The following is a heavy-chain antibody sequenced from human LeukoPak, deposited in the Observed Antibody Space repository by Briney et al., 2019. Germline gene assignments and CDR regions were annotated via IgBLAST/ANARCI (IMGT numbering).Heavy chain of an antibody. CDR1: GGSFSGYY. V-gene: IGHV4-34*01. Sequence: SSETLSLTCAVYGGSFSGYYWSWIRQPPGKGLEWIGEINHSGSTNYNPSLESRVTISVDTSNNQFSLKLSSVTAADTAVYYCASARSGAVAATVLDYWGQGTLVTVSS. D-gene: IGHD6-19*01. CDR3: ASARSGAVAATVLDY. J-gene: IGHJ4*02. CDR2: INHSGST.